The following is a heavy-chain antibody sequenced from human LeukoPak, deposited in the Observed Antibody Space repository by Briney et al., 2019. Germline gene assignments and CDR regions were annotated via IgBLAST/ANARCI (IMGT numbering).Heavy chain of an antibody. Sequence: PSQTLSLTCAVSGGSISSGDYSWSWIRQPPGKGLEWIGYIFQSGSTYYNPSLKSRVTTSVDRSKNQFSLKLSSVTAADTAVYYCARVGSDWNDVRYNWFDPWGQGTLVTVSS. V-gene: IGHV4-30-2*01. CDR2: IFQSGST. CDR3: ARVGSDWNDVRYNWFDP. J-gene: IGHJ5*02. D-gene: IGHD1-1*01. CDR1: GGSISSGDYS.